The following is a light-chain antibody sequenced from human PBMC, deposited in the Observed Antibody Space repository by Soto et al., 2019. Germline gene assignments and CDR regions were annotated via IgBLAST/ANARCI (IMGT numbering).Light chain of an antibody. Sequence: QSVLIQPASVSGSPGQSITISCTGTGSDVGGYNSVSWYQQHPGKAPKLVICDVSDRPSGVSNRFSGSKSGNTASLTISGLQIEDEADYYCCSWTGDSTYVFGPGTKLTVL. J-gene: IGLJ1*01. CDR1: GSDVGGYNS. V-gene: IGLV2-14*01. CDR3: CSWTGDSTYV. CDR2: DVS.